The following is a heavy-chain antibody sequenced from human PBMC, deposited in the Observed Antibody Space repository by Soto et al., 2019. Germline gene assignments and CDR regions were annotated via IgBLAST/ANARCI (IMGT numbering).Heavy chain of an antibody. CDR1: GFTFSSYS. CDR2: ISSSSSYI. V-gene: IGHV3-21*01. J-gene: IGHJ4*02. Sequence: GGSLRLSCAASGFTFSSYSMNWVRQAPGKGLEWVSSISSSSSYIYYADSVKGRFTISRDNAKNSLYLQMNSLRAEDTAVYYCARGLFIVVVPAAVEPTDYWGQGTLVTVSS. CDR3: ARGLFIVVVPAAVEPTDY. D-gene: IGHD2-2*01.